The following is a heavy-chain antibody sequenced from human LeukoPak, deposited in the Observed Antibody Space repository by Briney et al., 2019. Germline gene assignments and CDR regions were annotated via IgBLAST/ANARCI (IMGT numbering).Heavy chain of an antibody. D-gene: IGHD1-26*01. Sequence: PGGSLRLSCAASGFTFSSYWIHWVRQAPGKGLVWVSRINTDGSSRNYADSVKGRFTISRDNAKNTLHPQMNSLRAEDTAVYYCARDKVGAYDYWGQGTLVIVFS. J-gene: IGHJ4*02. CDR2: INTDGSSR. CDR1: GFTFSSYW. CDR3: ARDKVGAYDY. V-gene: IGHV3-74*01.